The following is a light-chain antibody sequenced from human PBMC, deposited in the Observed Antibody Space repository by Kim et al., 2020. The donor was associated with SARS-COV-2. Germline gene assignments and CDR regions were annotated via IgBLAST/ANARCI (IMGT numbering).Light chain of an antibody. CDR3: SAWGDSLNDWV. CDR1: SSNIGSNT. Sequence: QSVLTQPPSASGTPGQRVTISCSGSSSNIGSNTVNWYHQLPGTAPNLLIYSNDHRPSGVPDRFSGSNSGTSASLALSGLQAEGEDDDYYSAWGDSLNDWVFGGGTQLTVL. CDR2: SND. J-gene: IGLJ3*02. V-gene: IGLV1-44*01.